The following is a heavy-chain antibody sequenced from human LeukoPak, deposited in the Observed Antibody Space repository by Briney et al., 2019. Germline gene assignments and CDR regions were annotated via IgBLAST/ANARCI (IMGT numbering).Heavy chain of an antibody. CDR3: ARTIRDSSGYYYYYYYMDV. CDR1: GGSISSYY. Sequence: PSETLSLTCTVSGGSISSYYWSWIRQPPGKGLEWIGYIYYSGSTNYNPSLKSRVTISVDTSKNQFSLKLSSVTAADTAVYYCARTIRDSSGYYYYYYYMDVWGKGTTVTISS. D-gene: IGHD3-22*01. J-gene: IGHJ6*03. V-gene: IGHV4-59*01. CDR2: IYYSGST.